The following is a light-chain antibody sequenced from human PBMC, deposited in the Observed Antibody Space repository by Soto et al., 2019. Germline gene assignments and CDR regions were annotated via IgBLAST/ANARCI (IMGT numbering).Light chain of an antibody. CDR2: GAS. J-gene: IGKJ1*01. V-gene: IGKV1-39*01. CDR3: QQSYSTPRT. CDR1: QSISIY. Sequence: DIQMTQSPSSLSASVGDRVTITCRASQSISIYLNWYQQKPGKAPNLLIYGASTLQRGVPSRFTGSGSGADFTLTISSLQPEDFATYYCQQSYSTPRTFGQGTKVEIK.